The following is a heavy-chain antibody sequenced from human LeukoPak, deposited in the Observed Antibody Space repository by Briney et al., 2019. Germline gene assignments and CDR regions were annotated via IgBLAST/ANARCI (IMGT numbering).Heavy chain of an antibody. CDR1: GFTFSTNA. Sequence: GGSLRLSCAASGFTFSTNAMSWDRQAPGKGLEWVSVIYSGGSTYYADSVKGRFTISRDNSKNTLYLQMNSLRAEDTAVYYCAVVRSSEGHYWGQGTLVTVSS. CDR2: IYSGGST. V-gene: IGHV3-53*01. J-gene: IGHJ4*02. CDR3: AVVRSSEGHY. D-gene: IGHD1-26*01.